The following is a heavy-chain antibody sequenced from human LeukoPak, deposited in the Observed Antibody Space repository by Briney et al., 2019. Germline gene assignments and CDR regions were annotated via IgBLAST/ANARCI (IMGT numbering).Heavy chain of an antibody. CDR2: IRSTSSII. V-gene: IGHV3-48*01. CDR3: ARGGGGSFDR. D-gene: IGHD3-10*01. CDR1: GFTFSTYS. J-gene: IGHJ5*02. Sequence: QPGGSLRLSCAASGFTFSTYSMNWVRQAPGKGLEWVSDIRSTSSIIYYADSVKGRFVISRDNAKNSLYLQMNSLRAEDTAVYYCARGGGGSFDRWGQGTLVAVSS.